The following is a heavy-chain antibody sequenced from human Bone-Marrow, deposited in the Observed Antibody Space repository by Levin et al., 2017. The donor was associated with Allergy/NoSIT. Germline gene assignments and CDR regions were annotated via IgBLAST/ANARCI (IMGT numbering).Heavy chain of an antibody. CDR1: GFTFSSYA. D-gene: IGHD5-24*01. J-gene: IGHJ6*02. V-gene: IGHV3-23*01. CDR3: AKDPTICRDGERGYGMDV. CDR2: ISGSGGST. Sequence: GESLKISCAASGFTFSSYAMSWVRQAPGKGLEWVSAISGSGGSTYYADSVKGRFTISRDNSKNTLYLQMNSLRAEDTAVYYCAKDPTICRDGERGYGMDVWGQGTTVTVSS.